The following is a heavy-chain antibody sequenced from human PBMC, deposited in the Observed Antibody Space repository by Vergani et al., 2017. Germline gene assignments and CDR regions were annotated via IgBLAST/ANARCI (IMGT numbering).Heavy chain of an antibody. J-gene: IGHJ4*02. CDR3: ASGGWSSVSPNDY. CDR1: GGSISSGGYY. V-gene: IGHV3-53*01. D-gene: IGHD6-19*01. CDR2: IYSGGST. Sequence: VQLQESGPGLVKPSQTLSLTCTVSGGSISSGGYYWSWIRQHPGKGLEWVSVIYSGGSTYYADSVKGRFTISRDNSKNTLYLQMNSLRAEDTAVYYCASGGWSSVSPNDYWGQGTLVTVSS.